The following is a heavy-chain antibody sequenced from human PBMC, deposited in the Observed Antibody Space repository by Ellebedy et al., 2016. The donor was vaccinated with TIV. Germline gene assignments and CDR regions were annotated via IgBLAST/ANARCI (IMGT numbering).Heavy chain of an antibody. Sequence: GESLKISXAASRFSFSIYAMSWVRQTPGKGLEWISGIGGSGEAIYYADSVRGRFSISRDNSKNTLYLQMNSLRAEDTAVYYCAKDGRAARPYYLDYWGQGTLVTVSS. CDR2: IGGSGEAI. CDR3: AKDGRAARPYYLDY. CDR1: RFSFSIYA. V-gene: IGHV3-23*01. D-gene: IGHD6-6*01. J-gene: IGHJ4*02.